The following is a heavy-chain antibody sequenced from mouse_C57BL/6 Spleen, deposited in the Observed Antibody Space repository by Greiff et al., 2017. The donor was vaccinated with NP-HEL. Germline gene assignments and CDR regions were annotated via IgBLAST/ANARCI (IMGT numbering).Heavy chain of an antibody. V-gene: IGHV1-82*01. Sequence: QVQLKQSGPELVKPGASVKLSCKASGYTFTSSWMNWVKQRPGKGLEWIGGIYPGDGDTNYNGKFKGKATLTADKSSSTAYMQLSSLTSEDSAVYFCASPPYYGSSDVWGTGTTVTVSS. CDR2: IYPGDGDT. J-gene: IGHJ1*03. CDR3: ASPPYYGSSDV. CDR1: GYTFTSSW. D-gene: IGHD1-1*01.